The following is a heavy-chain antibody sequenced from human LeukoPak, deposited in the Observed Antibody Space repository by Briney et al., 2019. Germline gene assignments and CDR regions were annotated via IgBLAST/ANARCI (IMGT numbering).Heavy chain of an antibody. J-gene: IGHJ4*02. D-gene: IGHD6-13*01. Sequence: ASVKVSCKASGYTFTNYYMHWVRQAPGQGLEWMGLINPSAGSTTYPQKFQGRVTITADTSTGTVYMELTTLRSEDTAIYYCARGKAAGADYWGQGTLATVSS. V-gene: IGHV1-46*01. CDR2: INPSAGST. CDR1: GYTFTNYY. CDR3: ARGKAAGADY.